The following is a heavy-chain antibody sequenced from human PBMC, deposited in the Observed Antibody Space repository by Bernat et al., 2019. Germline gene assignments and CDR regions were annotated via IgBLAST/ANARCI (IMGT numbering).Heavy chain of an antibody. CDR3: ARIEDCGGDCPTGYFQH. J-gene: IGHJ1*01. CDR2: ISSSSSYI. D-gene: IGHD2-21*02. CDR1: GFTFSSYS. Sequence: EVQLVESGGGLVKPGGSLRLSCAASGFTFSSYSMNWVRQAPGKGLEWVSSISSSSSYIYYADSVKGRFTISRDNAKNSLYLQMNSLRAEDTAVYYCARIEDCGGDCPTGYFQHWGQGTLVTVSS. V-gene: IGHV3-21*01.